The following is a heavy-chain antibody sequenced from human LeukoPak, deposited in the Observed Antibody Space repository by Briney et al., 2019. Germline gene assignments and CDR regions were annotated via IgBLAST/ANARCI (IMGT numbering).Heavy chain of an antibody. D-gene: IGHD6-13*01. CDR1: GGSISSSNW. V-gene: IGHV4-4*02. CDR2: IYHSGST. Sequence: SGTLSLTCAVSGGSISSSNWWSWVRQPPGTGLEWIGEIYHSGSTNYDPSLKSRVTISVDKSKNQFSLKLSSVTAADTAVYYCAREVYSSSWYDYWGQGTLVTVSS. J-gene: IGHJ4*02. CDR3: AREVYSSSWYDY.